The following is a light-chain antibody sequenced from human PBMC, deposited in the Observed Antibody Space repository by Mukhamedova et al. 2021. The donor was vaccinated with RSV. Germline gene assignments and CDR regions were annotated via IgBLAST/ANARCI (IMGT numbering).Light chain of an antibody. CDR2: GGT. J-gene: IGLJ1*01. CDR3: CSYASSNTYD. Sequence: GGTKRPSGVSDRFSGSKSDNTASLTVSGLQPDDEADYYCCSYASSNTYDFGTGTKVTVL. V-gene: IGLV2-23*01.